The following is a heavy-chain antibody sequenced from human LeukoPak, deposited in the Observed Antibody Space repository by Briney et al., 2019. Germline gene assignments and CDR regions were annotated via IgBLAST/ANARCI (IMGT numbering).Heavy chain of an antibody. J-gene: IGHJ4*02. CDR1: RFTFSNYA. CDR3: AKDSSGDYYDSSGYLY. V-gene: IGHV3-23*01. CDR2: ISGSGGST. D-gene: IGHD3-22*01. Sequence: GGSLRLSCAASRFTFSNYAMSWVRQAPGKGLEWVSAISGSGGSTYYADSVKGRFTISRDNSKNTLYVHMNTLRVEDTALYYCAKDSSGDYYDSSGYLYWGQGTLVTVSS.